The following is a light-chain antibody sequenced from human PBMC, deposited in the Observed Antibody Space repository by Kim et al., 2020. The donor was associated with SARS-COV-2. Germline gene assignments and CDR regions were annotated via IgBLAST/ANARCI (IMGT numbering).Light chain of an antibody. CDR2: NNN. CDR3: AAWDDSLNGVI. CDR1: RSNIGSNS. V-gene: IGLV1-44*01. J-gene: IGLJ2*01. Sequence: GLLVTISCSLSRSNIGSNSVNWYQQLPGTAPKLLIYNNNQRPSGVPARVSGSKSGTSASLAISGLQSDDEAEYYCAAWDDSLNGVIFGGGTQLTVL.